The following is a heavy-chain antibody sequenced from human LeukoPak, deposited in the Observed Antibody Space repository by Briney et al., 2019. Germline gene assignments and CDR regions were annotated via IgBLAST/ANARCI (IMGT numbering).Heavy chain of an antibody. Sequence: ASVKVSCKASGGTFSSYAISWVRQAPGQGLEWVGGIIPIFGTANYAQKFQGRVTITADESTSTAYMELSSPRSEDTAVYYCASYDSSGYYTSLDAFDIWGQGTMVTVSS. CDR2: IIPIFGTA. CDR3: ASYDSSGYYTSLDAFDI. CDR1: GGTFSSYA. D-gene: IGHD3-22*01. V-gene: IGHV1-69*01. J-gene: IGHJ3*02.